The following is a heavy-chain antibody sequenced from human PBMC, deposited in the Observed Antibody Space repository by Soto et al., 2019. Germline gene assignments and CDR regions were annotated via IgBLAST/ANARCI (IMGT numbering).Heavy chain of an antibody. CDR3: ARRPRRLSIDY. D-gene: IGHD6-25*01. V-gene: IGHV4-34*01. J-gene: IGHJ4*02. CDR2: INHSGST. Sequence: QVQLQQWGAGLLKPSETLSLTCAVYGGSFSGYYWSWIRQPPGKGLEWIGEINHSGSTNYNPSLTSRVTISVDTSKNQFSLKLSSVTAADTAVYYCARRPRRLSIDYWGQGTLVTVSS. CDR1: GGSFSGYY.